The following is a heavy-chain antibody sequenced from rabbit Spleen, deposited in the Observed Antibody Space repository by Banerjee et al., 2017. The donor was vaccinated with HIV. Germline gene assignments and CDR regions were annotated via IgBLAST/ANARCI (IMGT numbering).Heavy chain of an antibody. J-gene: IGHJ4*01. V-gene: IGHV1S47*01. CDR3: ARDGGFYGGRGWYSNYYFNL. D-gene: IGHD8-1*01. Sequence: QEQLEESGGDLVKPEGSLTLTCTASGFSFSSSYWMCWVRQAPGKGLEWIGCIYNGDGSTYYASWVNGRFTISRSTSLNTVTLQMTSLTAADTATYFCARDGGFYGGRGWYSNYYFNLWGPGTLVTVS. CDR1: GFSFSSSYW. CDR2: IYNGDGST.